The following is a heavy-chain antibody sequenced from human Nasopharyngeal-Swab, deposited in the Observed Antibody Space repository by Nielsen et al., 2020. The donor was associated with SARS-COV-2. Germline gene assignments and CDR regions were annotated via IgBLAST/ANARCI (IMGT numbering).Heavy chain of an antibody. CDR1: GYSFTTYW. Sequence: GESLKISCKGSGYSFTTYWIGWVRQMPGKGLEWMGIIYPSDSNTRYSPSFQGQVTISVDKYSSTAYLQWSSLKASDTAIYYCARPMRPMGHYYFGMDVWGQGTTVTVSS. D-gene: IGHD1-26*01. V-gene: IGHV5-51*01. CDR2: IYPSDSNT. J-gene: IGHJ6*02. CDR3: ARPMRPMGHYYFGMDV.